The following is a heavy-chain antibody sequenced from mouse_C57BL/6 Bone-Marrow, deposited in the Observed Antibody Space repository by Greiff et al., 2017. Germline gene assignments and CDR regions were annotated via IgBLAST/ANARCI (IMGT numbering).Heavy chain of an antibody. J-gene: IGHJ3*01. Sequence: EVKLVESGGGLVQPGGSLSLSCAASGFTFTDYYMSWVRQPPGKALEWLGFIRNKANGYTTEYSASVKGRFTISRDNSQSILYLQMNALRAEDSATYYCARQGYDYDGVAYWGQGTLVTVSA. CDR2: IRNKANGYTT. V-gene: IGHV7-3*01. D-gene: IGHD2-4*01. CDR3: ARQGYDYDGVAY. CDR1: GFTFTDYY.